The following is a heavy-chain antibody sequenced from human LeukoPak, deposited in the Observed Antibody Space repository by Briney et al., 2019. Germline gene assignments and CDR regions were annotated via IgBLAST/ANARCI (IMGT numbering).Heavy chain of an antibody. D-gene: IGHD6-13*01. J-gene: IGHJ4*02. CDR2: INHSGST. CDR3: ARDSESYSSSWSAPFDY. V-gene: IGHV4-34*01. CDR1: GGSFSGYY. Sequence: SETLSLTCAVYGGSFSGYYWSWVRQPPGKGLGWIGEINHSGSTNYNPSLKNRLHISVDTSKDQFSLKLSSVAAADTAVYYCARDSESYSSSWSAPFDYWGQGTLVTVSS.